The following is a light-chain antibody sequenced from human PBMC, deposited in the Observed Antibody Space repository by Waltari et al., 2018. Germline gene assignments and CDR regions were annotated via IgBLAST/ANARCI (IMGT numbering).Light chain of an antibody. CDR1: SSAIGFSTF. J-gene: IGLJ1*01. CDR2: HVS. V-gene: IGLV2-14*03. Sequence: HSALTQPASVSGSPGQSITIPCTCTSSAIGFSTFVSWYQQHPGKAPKVMIYHVSNRPSGVSNRFSGSKSGNTASLTISGLQPEDEADYYCASETSTTTLYVFGSGTKVTVL. CDR3: ASETSTTTLYV.